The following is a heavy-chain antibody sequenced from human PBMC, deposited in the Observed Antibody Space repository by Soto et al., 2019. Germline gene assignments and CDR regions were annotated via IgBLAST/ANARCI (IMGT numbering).Heavy chain of an antibody. D-gene: IGHD6-13*01. CDR2: TYYRSRWYN. V-gene: IGHV6-1*01. Sequence: SQTLSRTCTISRDSVSSNSAARNWIRQSPSRGLEWLGRTYYRSRWYNDFALSVKSRITINPDTSRNQFSLQLNSVTPEDTAVYYCARDLLTSSWYRLDSWGQGTLVTVSS. CDR3: ARDLLTSSWYRLDS. CDR1: RDSVSSNSAA. J-gene: IGHJ4*02.